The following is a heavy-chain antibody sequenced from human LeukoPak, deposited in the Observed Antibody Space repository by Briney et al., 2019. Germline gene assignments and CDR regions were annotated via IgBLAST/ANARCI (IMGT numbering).Heavy chain of an antibody. CDR1: GFSLSTSGVG. V-gene: IGHV2-5*02. D-gene: IGHD3-10*01. Sequence: SGPTLVNPTKTLTLTCTFFGFSLSTSGVGVGWIRQPPGKALEWLALIYWDDDKRYSPSLKSRLTITKDTSKNQVVLTTTNMDPVDTATYYCAHYGSGSYYLPPYFDYWGQGTLVTVSS. CDR3: AHYGSGSYYLPPYFDY. J-gene: IGHJ4*02. CDR2: IYWDDDK.